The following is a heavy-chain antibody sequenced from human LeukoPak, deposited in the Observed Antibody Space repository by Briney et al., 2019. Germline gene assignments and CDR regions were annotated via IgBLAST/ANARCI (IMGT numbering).Heavy chain of an antibody. CDR1: GGSISSGGYY. CDR2: IYYGGST. V-gene: IGHV4-31*03. Sequence: ASQTLSLTCTVSGGSISSGGYYWSWIRQHPGKGLEWIGYIYYGGSTYYNPSLKSRVTISVDTSKNQFSLKLSSVTAADTAVYYCARGLVVVAANYFDYWGQGTLVTVSS. D-gene: IGHD2-15*01. CDR3: ARGLVVVAANYFDY. J-gene: IGHJ4*02.